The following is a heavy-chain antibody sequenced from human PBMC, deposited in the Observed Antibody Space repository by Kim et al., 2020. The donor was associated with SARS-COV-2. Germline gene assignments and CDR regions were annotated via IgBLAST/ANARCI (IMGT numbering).Heavy chain of an antibody. V-gene: IGHV3-33*06. CDR2: IWYDGSNK. Sequence: GGSLRLSCAASGFTFSSYGMHWVRQAPGKGLEGVAAIWYDGSNKYYADSVKGRFTISRDNSKNTLYLQMNSRRAEDTAVYYCAKDRAAVYVWGRYGGMDVWGQGTTVT. J-gene: IGHJ6*02. CDR3: AKDRAAVYVWGRYGGMDV. D-gene: IGHD3-16*01. CDR1: GFTFSSYG.